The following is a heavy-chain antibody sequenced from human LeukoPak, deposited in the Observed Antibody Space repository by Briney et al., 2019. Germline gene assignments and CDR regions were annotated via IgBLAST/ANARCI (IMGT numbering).Heavy chain of an antibody. CDR1: GFTVSNNY. CDR2: IYSGAST. Sequence: GGSLRLSCAASGFTVSNNYMSWVRQAPGKGLEWVSAIYSGASTFFADSVKGRFNISRDNSKNTLYLQMNSLRTEDTAVYYCASGLRGYGIWGQGTRVTVSS. CDR3: ASGLRGYGI. V-gene: IGHV3-53*01. D-gene: IGHD2-15*01. J-gene: IGHJ3*02.